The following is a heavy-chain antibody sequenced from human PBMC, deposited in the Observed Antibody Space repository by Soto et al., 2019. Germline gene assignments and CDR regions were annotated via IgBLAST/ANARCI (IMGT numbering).Heavy chain of an antibody. J-gene: IGHJ3*01. V-gene: IGHV1-2*02. D-gene: IGHD2-8*01. CDR1: GYAFGAYY. CDR3: AKDRVRTPNGADSCDV. CDR2: INPHGGGA. Sequence: QVQLVQSGAEVKKPGASVKVSCKASGYAFGAYYIYWVRQAPGQGLEWMGYINPHGGGARYVQEFRDRLTITTDTPKDTAYMELRSLTSDDTAIYYCAKDRVRTPNGADSCDVWGQGTSVTVS.